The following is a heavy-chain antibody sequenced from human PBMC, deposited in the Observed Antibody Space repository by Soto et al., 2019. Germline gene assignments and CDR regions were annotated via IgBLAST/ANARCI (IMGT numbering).Heavy chain of an antibody. CDR3: VRHGVAATS. CDR2: MNPNSGTT. D-gene: IGHD2-8*01. V-gene: IGHV1-8*02. J-gene: IGHJ5*02. CDR1: GYTFTSYN. Sequence: ASVKVSCKASGYTFTSYNINWVRQATGQGLEWMGYMNPNSGTTGYAQKFQDRITLTRDTSTTTAYMELNSLTSDDTAMYFCVRHGVAATSWGQGTQVTVCS.